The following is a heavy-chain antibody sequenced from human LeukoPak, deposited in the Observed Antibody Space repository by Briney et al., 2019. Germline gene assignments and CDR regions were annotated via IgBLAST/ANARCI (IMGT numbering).Heavy chain of an antibody. CDR1: GFTFSSYW. J-gene: IGHJ4*02. CDR3: AKDPPRGSSGYYWVDY. CDR2: IKQDGSEK. V-gene: IGHV3-7*03. Sequence: GGSLRLSCAASGFTFSSYWMSWVRQAPGKGLEWVANIKQDGSEKYYVDSVKGRFTISRDNAKNSLYLQMNSLRAEDTAVYYCAKDPPRGSSGYYWVDYWGQGTLVTVSS. D-gene: IGHD3-22*01.